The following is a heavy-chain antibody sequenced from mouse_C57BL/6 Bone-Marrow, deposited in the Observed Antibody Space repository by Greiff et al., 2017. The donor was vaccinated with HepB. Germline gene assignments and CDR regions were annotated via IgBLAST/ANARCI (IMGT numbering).Heavy chain of an antibody. J-gene: IGHJ1*03. CDR3: ARYQSTGYFDV. Sequence: DVMLVESGGGLVKPGGSLKLSCAASGFTFSSYAMSWVRQTPEKRLEWVATISDGGSYTYYPDNVKGRFTISRDNAKNNLYLQMSHLKSEDTAMYYCARYQSTGYFDVWGTGTTVTVSS. CDR1: GFTFSSYA. V-gene: IGHV5-4*03. D-gene: IGHD1-1*01. CDR2: ISDGGSYT.